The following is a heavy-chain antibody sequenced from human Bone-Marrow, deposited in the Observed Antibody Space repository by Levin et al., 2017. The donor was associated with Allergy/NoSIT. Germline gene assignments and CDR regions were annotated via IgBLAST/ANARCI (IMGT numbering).Heavy chain of an antibody. Sequence: SQTLSLPCTVSGGSISSSSYYWGWIRQPPGKGLEWIGSIYYSGSTYYNPSLKSRVTISVDTSKNQFSLKLSSVTAADTAVYYCARTNYDFSYYYYYYGMDVWGQGTTVTVSS. CDR1: GGSISSSSYY. J-gene: IGHJ6*02. D-gene: IGHD3-3*01. CDR3: ARTNYDFSYYYYYYGMDV. V-gene: IGHV4-39*07. CDR2: IYYSGST.